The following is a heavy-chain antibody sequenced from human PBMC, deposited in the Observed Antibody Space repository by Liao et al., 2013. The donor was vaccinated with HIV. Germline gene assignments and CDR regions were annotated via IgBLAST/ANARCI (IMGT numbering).Heavy chain of an antibody. CDR2: VSSTGST. J-gene: IGHJ4*02. CDR1: GGSISNWY. V-gene: IGHV4-4*07. CDR3: ARDENRGSEY. Sequence: QVQLQESGPGLVRPSETLSLTCTVSGGSISNWYWTWIRKPPGKGLEWIGRVSSTGSTQYNPSLESRVTMSMDTSRNLFSLELNSVTSADTAVYFCARDENRGSEYWGQGVQVIVSS. D-gene: IGHD1-26*01.